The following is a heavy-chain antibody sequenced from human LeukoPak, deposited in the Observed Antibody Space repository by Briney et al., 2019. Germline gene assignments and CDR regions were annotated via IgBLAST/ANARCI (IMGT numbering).Heavy chain of an antibody. Sequence: GGSLRLSCAASGFTFSSYGMHWVRQAPGKGLEWVAVIWYDGSNKYYAGSVKGRFTISRDNSKNTLYLQMNSLRAEDTAVYYCAKEVEMATITTLGGDWGQGTLVTVSS. J-gene: IGHJ4*02. CDR3: AKEVEMATITTLGGD. D-gene: IGHD5-24*01. CDR2: IWYDGSNK. CDR1: GFTFSSYG. V-gene: IGHV3-33*06.